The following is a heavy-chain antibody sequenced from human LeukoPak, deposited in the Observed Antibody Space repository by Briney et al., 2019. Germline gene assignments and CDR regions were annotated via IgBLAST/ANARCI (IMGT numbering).Heavy chain of an antibody. CDR1: GGSISSYY. Sequence: SETLSLTCTVSGGSISSYYWSWIRQPPGKGLEWIGYIYYSGSTNYNPSLKSRVTISVDTSKNQFSLKLSSVTAADTAVHYCARGSLRYFDWLSPYYFDYWGQGTLVTVSS. D-gene: IGHD3-9*01. CDR3: ARGSLRYFDWLSPYYFDY. CDR2: IYYSGST. J-gene: IGHJ4*02. V-gene: IGHV4-59*01.